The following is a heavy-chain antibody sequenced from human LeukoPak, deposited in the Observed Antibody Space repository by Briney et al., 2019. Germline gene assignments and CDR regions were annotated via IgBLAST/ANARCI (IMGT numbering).Heavy chain of an antibody. CDR1: GFTFSSYV. D-gene: IGHD2-15*01. CDR2: IGYDGSKK. V-gene: IGHV3-30*02. CDR3: ARDLGGIYYIAY. J-gene: IGHJ4*02. Sequence: GGSLRLSCAASGFTFSSYVMHWVRQAPGEGLEWVAYIGYDGSKKYYSDSVKGRFTISRDNSKNTVHLQMNSLRAADTALYLCARDLGGIYYIAYWGQGTLVTVSS.